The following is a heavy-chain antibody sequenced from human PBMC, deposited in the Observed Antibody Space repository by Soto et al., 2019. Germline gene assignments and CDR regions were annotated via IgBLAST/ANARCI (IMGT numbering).Heavy chain of an antibody. CDR3: ARGVPGGHGDY. V-gene: IGHV1-46*01. CDR2: INPTAGST. Sequence: GASVKVSFKAAGSTFPMYYMQWVRQAPGQGLEWMGMINPTAGSTDYAQKFQGRVTMTRDTSTRTVYMELSSLRSEDTAVYYCARGVPGGHGDYWGQGTLVTVSS. J-gene: IGHJ4*02. CDR1: GSTFPMYY. D-gene: IGHD2-15*01.